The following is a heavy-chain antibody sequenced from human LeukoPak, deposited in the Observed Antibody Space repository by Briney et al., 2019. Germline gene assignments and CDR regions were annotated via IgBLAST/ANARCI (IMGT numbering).Heavy chain of an antibody. J-gene: IGHJ4*02. V-gene: IGHV1-2*06. Sequence: ASVKVSCKASGYTFNSYGISWVRQAPGQGLEWMGRVNPNGGGTSYAQKFQGRVTMTRDTSISTAYMELSRLRSDDTAVYYCARERLHAVGDYWGQGTLVTVSS. CDR1: GYTFNSYG. D-gene: IGHD1-26*01. CDR2: VNPNGGGT. CDR3: ARERLHAVGDY.